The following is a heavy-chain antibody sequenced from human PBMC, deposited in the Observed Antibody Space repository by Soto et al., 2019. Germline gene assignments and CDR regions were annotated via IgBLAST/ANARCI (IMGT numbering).Heavy chain of an antibody. Sequence: GASVKVSCKASGYTFTIYYMHCVLQTAVQGREWMGIINPSGGSTSYAQKFQGRVTMTRDTSTSTVYMELSSLRSEDTAVYYCARDRLRDSSGYAIDAFDIWGQGTMVTVSS. CDR2: INPSGGST. V-gene: IGHV1-46*01. J-gene: IGHJ3*02. CDR3: ARDRLRDSSGYAIDAFDI. CDR1: GYTFTIYY. D-gene: IGHD3-22*01.